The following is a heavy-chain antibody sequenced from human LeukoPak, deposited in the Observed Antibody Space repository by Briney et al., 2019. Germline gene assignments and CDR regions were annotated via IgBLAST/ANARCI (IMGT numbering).Heavy chain of an antibody. CDR2: ISSSSSTI. J-gene: IGHJ4*02. Sequence: GGSLRLSCAASGFTFSSYSMNWVRQAPGKGLEWVSYISSSSSTIYYADSVKGRFTISRDNAKNSLYLQMNSLRAEDTALYYCAKDINRGEDTAMATNPLDYWGQGTLVTVSS. V-gene: IGHV3-48*04. CDR1: GFTFSSYS. D-gene: IGHD5-18*01. CDR3: AKDINRGEDTAMATNPLDY.